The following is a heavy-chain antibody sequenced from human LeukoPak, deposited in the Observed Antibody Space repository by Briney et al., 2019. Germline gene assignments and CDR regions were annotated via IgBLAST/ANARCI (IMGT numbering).Heavy chain of an antibody. J-gene: IGHJ4*02. V-gene: IGHV1-2*02. D-gene: IGHD5-18*01. Sequence: ASVKVSCKASGYTFTGYYMHWVRQAPGQGLEWMGWINPNSGGTNYAQKLQGRVTMTTDTSTSTAYMELRSLRSDDTAVYYCARDGYSYGYGPYYFDYWGQGTLVTVSS. CDR2: INPNSGGT. CDR1: GYTFTGYY. CDR3: ARDGYSYGYGPYYFDY.